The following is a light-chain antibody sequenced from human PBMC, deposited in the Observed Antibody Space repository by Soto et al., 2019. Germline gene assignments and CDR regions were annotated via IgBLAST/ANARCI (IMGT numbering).Light chain of an antibody. CDR1: SSDVGGYNY. J-gene: IGLJ1*01. Sequence: QPVLTQPGSVAGSPGQPITISCTGTSSDVGGYNYVSWYQQHPGKAPKLMIYDVSNRPSGVSNRFSGSKSGNTASLTISGLQAEDEADYYCSSYTSSSTLYYVFGTGTKVTVL. CDR2: DVS. CDR3: SSYTSSSTLYYV. V-gene: IGLV2-14*01.